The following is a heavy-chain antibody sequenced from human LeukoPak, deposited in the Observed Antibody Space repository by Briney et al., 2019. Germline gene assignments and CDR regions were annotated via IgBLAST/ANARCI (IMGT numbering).Heavy chain of an antibody. CDR3: AGGPLRGSYYI. CDR2: ISYDGSNK. Sequence: GGSLRLSCAASGFTFSSYAMHWVRQAPGKGLEWVAVISYDGSNKYYADSVKGRFTISRDNSKNTLYLQMNSLRAEDTAVYYCAGGPLRGSYYIWGQGTLVTVSS. V-gene: IGHV3-30-3*01. D-gene: IGHD1-26*01. J-gene: IGHJ4*02. CDR1: GFTFSSYA.